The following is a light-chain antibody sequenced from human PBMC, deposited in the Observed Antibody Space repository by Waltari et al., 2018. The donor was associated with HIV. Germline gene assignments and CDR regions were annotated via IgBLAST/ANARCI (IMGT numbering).Light chain of an antibody. CDR3: QQYDDFPLT. V-gene: IGKV1-33*01. CDR2: DES. CDR1: QDINNY. J-gene: IGKJ4*01. Sequence: DIQMTQSPSSLSASVGDRITITCQASQDINNYLNWYQQKPGKAPKLLIYDESNLEAGVPARLRGSGSGTDFTVTITSLQPEDFATYYCQQYDDFPLTFGGGTKVEIK.